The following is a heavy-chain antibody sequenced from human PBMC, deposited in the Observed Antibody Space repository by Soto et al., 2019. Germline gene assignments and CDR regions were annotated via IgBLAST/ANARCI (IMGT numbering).Heavy chain of an antibody. V-gene: IGHV3-30-3*01. CDR3: ARQRDDAFDI. CDR1: GFTFSSYA. CDR2: ISYDGSNK. J-gene: IGHJ3*02. Sequence: QVQLVESGGGVVQPGRSLRLSCAASGFTFSSYAMHWVRQAPGKGLEWVAVISYDGSNKYYADSVKGRFTISRDNSKNTLYLQMISLRAEDTAVYYCARQRDDAFDIWGQGTMVTVSS.